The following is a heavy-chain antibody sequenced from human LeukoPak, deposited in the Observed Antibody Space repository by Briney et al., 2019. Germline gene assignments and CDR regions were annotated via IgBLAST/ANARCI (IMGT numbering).Heavy chain of an antibody. CDR1: GFTFSSYG. CDR3: AKNVREAAAAGYYFDY. Sequence: GGSLRLSCAASGFTFSSYGMSWVRQAPGKGPEWVSAISGSGGSTYYADSVKGRFTISRDNSKNTLYLQMNSLRAEDTAVYYCAKNVREAAAAGYYFDYWGQGTLVTVSS. D-gene: IGHD6-13*01. V-gene: IGHV3-23*01. J-gene: IGHJ4*02. CDR2: ISGSGGST.